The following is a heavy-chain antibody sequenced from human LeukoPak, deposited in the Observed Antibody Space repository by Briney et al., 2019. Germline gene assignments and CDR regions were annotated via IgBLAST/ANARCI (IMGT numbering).Heavy chain of an antibody. D-gene: IGHD2-15*01. J-gene: IGHJ1*01. CDR2: IYPCDSDT. CDR3: ANSGEGYCSGGSCYSAGYFQH. V-gene: IGHV5-51*01. Sequence: GESLKISCKASGYSFTSYWNGWVRQMPGKGLEWVGIIYPCDSDTRYGPFFQGQVTISADKSISTAYLQWSSLKASDTAMYYCANSGEGYCSGGSCYSAGYFQHWGQGTLVTVSS. CDR1: GYSFTSYW.